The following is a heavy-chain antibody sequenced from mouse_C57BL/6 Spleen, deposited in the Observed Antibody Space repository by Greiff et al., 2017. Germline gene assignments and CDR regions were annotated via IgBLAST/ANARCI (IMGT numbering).Heavy chain of an antibody. Sequence: QVQLQQPGAELVKPGASLKLSCKASGYTFTSYWMHWVKQRPGQGLEWIGMIHPNSGSTNNNEKFKSKATLTVDKSSSTSYKQLSSQTSEDSAVYYGGRGEMMVTEAYWGQGTLVTVSA. J-gene: IGHJ3*01. D-gene: IGHD2-3*01. CDR2: IHPNSGST. CDR3: GRGEMMVTEAY. V-gene: IGHV1-64*01. CDR1: GYTFTSYW.